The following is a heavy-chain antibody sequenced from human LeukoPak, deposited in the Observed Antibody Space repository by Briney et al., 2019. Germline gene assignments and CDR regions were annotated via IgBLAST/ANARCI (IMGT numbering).Heavy chain of an antibody. CDR2: IRPSGDNT. CDR3: AKDYSKASYYGSGTYYRPNWFDP. V-gene: IGHV3-23*01. Sequence: PGGSLRLSCAASGFTFSSYDMTWVRQAPGRGLEWVSSIRPSGDNTYYGDSVKGRFTISRDNSKNTVYLQMNSLRAEDTAVYYCAKDYSKASYYGSGTYYRPNWFDPWGQGTLVTVSS. D-gene: IGHD3-10*01. J-gene: IGHJ5*02. CDR1: GFTFSSYD.